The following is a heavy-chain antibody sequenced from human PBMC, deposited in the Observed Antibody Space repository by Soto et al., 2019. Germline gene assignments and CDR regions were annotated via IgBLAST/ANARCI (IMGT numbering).Heavy chain of an antibody. CDR2: IYFGGST. J-gene: IGHJ4*02. CDR1: GGSISSSTYY. Sequence: QLQLQESGPGLVKPSETLSLTCTVSGGSISSSTYYWGWIGQPPGKGLEWIGSIYFGGSTYYNPSLKSRVTIAVDTSKSQFSLTLSSVPAADTAVYYCARRGGPADFWGQGTLVTVSS. CDR3: ARRGGPADF. V-gene: IGHV4-39*01. D-gene: IGHD2-15*01.